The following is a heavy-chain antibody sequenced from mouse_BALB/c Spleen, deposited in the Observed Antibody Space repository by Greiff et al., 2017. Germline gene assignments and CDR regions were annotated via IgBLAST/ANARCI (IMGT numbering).Heavy chain of an antibody. Sequence: QVQLQQSGPELVKPGASVKISCKASGYAFSSSWMNWVKQRPGQGLEWIGRIYPGDGDTNYNGKFKGKATLTADKSSSTAYMQLSSLTSVDSAVYFCARGNYPMDYWGQGTSVTVSS. CDR2: IYPGDGDT. D-gene: IGHD1-1*01. J-gene: IGHJ4*01. CDR1: GYAFSSSW. V-gene: IGHV1-82*01. CDR3: ARGNYPMDY.